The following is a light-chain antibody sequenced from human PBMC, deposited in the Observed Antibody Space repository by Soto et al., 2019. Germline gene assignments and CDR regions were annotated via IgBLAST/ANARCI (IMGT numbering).Light chain of an antibody. CDR3: QHYGGMWA. Sequence: DIQMTQSPSTLSASVGDRVTISCRASQTISNWLAWYQQKPGKAPKLLIYDASSLERGVPSRFSGSGSGTEFILTINSLQPDDFATYYCQHYGGMWAFGLGTKVDIK. CDR2: DAS. J-gene: IGKJ1*01. V-gene: IGKV1-5*01. CDR1: QTISNW.